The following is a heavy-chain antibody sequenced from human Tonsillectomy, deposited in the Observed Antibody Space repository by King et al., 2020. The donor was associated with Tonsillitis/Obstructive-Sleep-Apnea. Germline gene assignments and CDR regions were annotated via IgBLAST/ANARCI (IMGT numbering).Heavy chain of an antibody. D-gene: IGHD2-2*01. CDR1: GYSFTSYW. Sequence: QLVQSGAEVKKPGESLKISCKGSGYSFTSYWIGWVRQMPGKGLEWMGIIYPGDSDTRYSPSFQGQVTISADKSISTAYLQWSRLKASDTAMYYCARSPLGYCSSTSCYDNWFDPWGQGTLVTVSS. J-gene: IGHJ5*02. V-gene: IGHV5-51*01. CDR3: ARSPLGYCSSTSCYDNWFDP. CDR2: IYPGDSDT.